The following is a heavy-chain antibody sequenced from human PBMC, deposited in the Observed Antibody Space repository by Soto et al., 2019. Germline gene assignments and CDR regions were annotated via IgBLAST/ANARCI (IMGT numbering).Heavy chain of an antibody. CDR3: TRRDSSGYYYYFDY. CDR2: MRSKAYGGTT. CDR1: GFTFGVYA. Sequence: PGGSLRLSCTASGFTFGVYAMSWVRQVPGEGLGWVGFMRSKAYGGTTEYAASVKGRFTISRDDSKSIAYLQMNSLKTEDTAVYYCTRRDSSGYYYYFDYWGQGTLVTVSS. D-gene: IGHD3-22*01. J-gene: IGHJ4*02. V-gene: IGHV3-49*04.